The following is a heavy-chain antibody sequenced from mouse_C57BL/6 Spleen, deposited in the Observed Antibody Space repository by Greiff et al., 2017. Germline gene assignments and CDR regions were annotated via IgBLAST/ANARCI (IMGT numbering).Heavy chain of an antibody. Sequence: EVQGVESGPELVKPGASVKISCKASGYSFTGYYMHWVKQSHGNILDWIGYIYPYNGVSSYNQKFKGKATLTVDKSSSTAYMELRSLTSEDSAVYYCARSGLSYAMDYWGQGTSVTVSS. CDR2: IYPYNGVS. CDR1: GYSFTGYY. J-gene: IGHJ4*01. V-gene: IGHV1-31*01. D-gene: IGHD3-1*01. CDR3: ARSGLSYAMDY.